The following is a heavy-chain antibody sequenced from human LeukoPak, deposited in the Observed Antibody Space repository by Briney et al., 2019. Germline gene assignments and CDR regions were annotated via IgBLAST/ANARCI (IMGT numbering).Heavy chain of an antibody. V-gene: IGHV3-23*01. D-gene: IGHD1-26*01. CDR1: GFTFTSYS. J-gene: IGHJ4*02. Sequence: GSLKLSCAASGFTFTSYSMNWVRQAPGEGLGWVSTISGGGGSTYYADSVKGRFTISRDNSKNTLYLQVNSLRAEDTAVYYCAKGGKWDVTPFDYWGQGTLVTVSS. CDR3: AKGGKWDVTPFDY. CDR2: ISGGGGST.